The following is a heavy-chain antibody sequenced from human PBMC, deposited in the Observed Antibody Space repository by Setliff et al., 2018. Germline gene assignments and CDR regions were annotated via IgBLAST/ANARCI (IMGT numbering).Heavy chain of an antibody. J-gene: IGHJ4*02. CDR1: GFTFRNYW. CDR3: ARVYGASVWGNYPVDY. D-gene: IGHD3-16*02. Sequence: GGSLRLSCAASGFTFRNYWMCWVRQAPGKGLEWVANIKEDGSEKYYVDSVRGRFAISRDNAKNSLYLQMNSLRAEDTAVYYCARVYGASVWGNYPVDYWGQGTLVTVSS. V-gene: IGHV3-7*03. CDR2: IKEDGSEK.